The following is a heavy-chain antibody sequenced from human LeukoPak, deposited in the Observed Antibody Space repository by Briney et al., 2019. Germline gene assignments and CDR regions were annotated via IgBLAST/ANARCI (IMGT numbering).Heavy chain of an antibody. CDR1: GGSITSGDYY. J-gene: IGHJ4*02. CDR3: ARGGAARPNYFDY. CDR2: IYYSRST. Sequence: PSETLSLTCTVSGGSITSGDYYCSWLRHPPGKGLEWIGYIYYSRSTYYNPSLKSRVTISVDTSKNQFSLKLSSVTAADTAVYYCARGGAARPNYFDYWGQGTLVTVSS. D-gene: IGHD6-6*01. V-gene: IGHV4-30-4*08.